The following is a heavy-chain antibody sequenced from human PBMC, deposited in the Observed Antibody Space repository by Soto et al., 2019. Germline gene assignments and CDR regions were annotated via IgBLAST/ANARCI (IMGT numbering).Heavy chain of an antibody. CDR2: IISIFGTA. Sequence: QVQLVQSGAEVKKPGSSVKVSCKASGGTFSSYAISWVRQAPGQGLEWMGGIISIFGTANYAQKFQGRVTITADESTSTAYMELSSLRSEDTAVYYCARDRGYCSGGSCRNWFDPWGQGTLVTVSS. V-gene: IGHV1-69*12. CDR3: ARDRGYCSGGSCRNWFDP. D-gene: IGHD2-15*01. CDR1: GGTFSSYA. J-gene: IGHJ5*02.